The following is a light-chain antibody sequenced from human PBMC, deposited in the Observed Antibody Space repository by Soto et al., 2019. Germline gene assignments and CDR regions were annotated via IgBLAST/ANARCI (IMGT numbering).Light chain of an antibody. J-gene: IGKJ1*01. CDR2: GAS. CDR3: HQYGNSPGT. V-gene: IGKV3-20*01. CDR1: QRVTSNY. Sequence: ETVLTQSPGTLSLSPGERATLSCRASQRVTSNYLAWYQQKPGQAPRLLIFGASIRDTGIPDRFSGSWSGTDFTLTISRLEPEDFAVYYCHQYGNSPGTFGQGTKVDIK.